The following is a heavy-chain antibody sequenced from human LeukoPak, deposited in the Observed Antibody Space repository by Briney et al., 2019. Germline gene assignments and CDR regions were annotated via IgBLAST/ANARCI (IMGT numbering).Heavy chain of an antibody. V-gene: IGHV1-46*01. CDR3: ARETGDHLDY. Sequence: ASVKVSCKASGYTFTSYYMHWVRQAPGQGLEWMGIINPSGGSTSYARKFQGRVTMTRDTSTSTVYMELSSLRSEDTAAYYCARETGDHLDYWGQGTLVTVSS. CDR2: INPSGGST. J-gene: IGHJ4*02. CDR1: GYTFTSYY. D-gene: IGHD4-17*01.